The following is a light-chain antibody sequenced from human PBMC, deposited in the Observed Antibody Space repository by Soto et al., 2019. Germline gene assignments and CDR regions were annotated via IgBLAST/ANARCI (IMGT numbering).Light chain of an antibody. CDR3: QQYNSYPWT. Sequence: DIQMTQSPSTLSAPVGDRVTITCRASQAVSSWLAWYQQKPGKAPKLLIYHASSLQSGVPSRFSGSKSGTELTLTISGLQPDDFANYFCQQYNSYPWTFGLGTKVEIK. CDR2: HAS. J-gene: IGKJ1*01. CDR1: QAVSSW. V-gene: IGKV1-5*03.